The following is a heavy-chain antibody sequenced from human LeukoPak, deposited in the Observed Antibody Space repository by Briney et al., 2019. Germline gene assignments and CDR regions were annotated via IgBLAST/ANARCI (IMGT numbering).Heavy chain of an antibody. Sequence: GASVKVSCKASGYTFTGYYMHWVRQAPGQGLEWMGWINPNSGGTNYAQKFQGRVTMTRDTSISTAYMELSRLRSDDTAVYYCARDHYDFWSGYEEGLYYYYYMDVWGKGTTVTVSS. CDR3: ARDHYDFWSGYEEGLYYYYYMDV. J-gene: IGHJ6*03. CDR2: INPNSGGT. CDR1: GYTFTGYY. D-gene: IGHD3-3*01. V-gene: IGHV1-2*02.